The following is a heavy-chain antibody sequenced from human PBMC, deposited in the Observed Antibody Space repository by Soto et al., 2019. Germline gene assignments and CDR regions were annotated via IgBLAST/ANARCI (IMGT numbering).Heavy chain of an antibody. Sequence: RLSCAASGFTFSSYAMHWVRQAPGKGLAWVAVISDDGSNKYYADSVKGRFTISRDNSKNTLYLQMNSLRAEDTAVYYCARGFLPSDDSSGYYYPLNDAFDIWGQGTMVTVSS. CDR3: ARGFLPSDDSSGYYYPLNDAFDI. CDR2: ISDDGSNK. D-gene: IGHD3-22*01. CDR1: GFTFSSYA. J-gene: IGHJ3*02. V-gene: IGHV3-30-3*01.